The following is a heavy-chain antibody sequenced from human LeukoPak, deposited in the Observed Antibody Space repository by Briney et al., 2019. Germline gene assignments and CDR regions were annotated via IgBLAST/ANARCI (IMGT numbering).Heavy chain of an antibody. CDR1: GYTFTSYG. Sequence: ASVKVSCKASGYTFTSYGITWVRQARGQGLEWMGWISAYNGNTNYAQKFQGRVTITTDTSTSTAYMELRSLRSDDTAVYYCARIVVVPAASIYYGMDVWGQATTVTVSS. CDR3: ARIVVVPAASIYYGMDV. V-gene: IGHV1-18*01. CDR2: ISAYNGNT. D-gene: IGHD2-2*01. J-gene: IGHJ6*02.